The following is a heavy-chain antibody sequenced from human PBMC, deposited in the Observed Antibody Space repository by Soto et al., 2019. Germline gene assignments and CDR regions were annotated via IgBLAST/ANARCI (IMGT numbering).Heavy chain of an antibody. J-gene: IGHJ6*02. Sequence: SETLSLTCTFSGGSISSGGYYLSWIRQHPGKGLEWIGYIYYSGSTYYNPSLKSRVTISVDTSKNQFSLKLSSVTAADTAVYYCARDSPPFGGSRSYYIPGYYYYGMDVWGHGTTVPVS. D-gene: IGHD3-10*01. V-gene: IGHV4-31*03. CDR2: IYYSGST. CDR3: ARDSPPFGGSRSYYIPGYYYYGMDV. CDR1: GGSISSGGYY.